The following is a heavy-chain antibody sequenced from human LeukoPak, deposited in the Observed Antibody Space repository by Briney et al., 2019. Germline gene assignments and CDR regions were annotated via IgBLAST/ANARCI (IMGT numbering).Heavy chain of an antibody. CDR2: IYHSGST. D-gene: IGHD3-10*01. CDR3: ARGATGVWFGSGDY. CDR1: GYSISSGYY. V-gene: IGHV4-38-2*01. Sequence: SSETLSLTCAVSGYSISSGYYWGWIRQPPGKGLEWIGSIYHSGSTYYNPSLKSRVTISVDTSKNQFSLKLSSVTAADTAVYYCARGATGVWFGSGDYWGQGTLVTVSS. J-gene: IGHJ4*02.